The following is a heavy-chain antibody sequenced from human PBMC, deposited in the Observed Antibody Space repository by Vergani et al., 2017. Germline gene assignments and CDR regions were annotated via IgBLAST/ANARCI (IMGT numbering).Heavy chain of an antibody. Sequence: EVQLVQSGAEVKKPGESLKISCKGSGYSFTSYWIGWVRQMPGKGLEWMGIIYPGDSDTRYSPSFQGQVTISPDKPISTAYLQWSRLKASDTAMYYGAGDVAPSDYYYDDMDVWGKGTTVTVSS. J-gene: IGHJ6*03. CDR1: GYSFTSYW. D-gene: IGHD3-10*01. CDR3: AGDVAPSDYYYDDMDV. V-gene: IGHV5-51*01. CDR2: IYPGDSDT.